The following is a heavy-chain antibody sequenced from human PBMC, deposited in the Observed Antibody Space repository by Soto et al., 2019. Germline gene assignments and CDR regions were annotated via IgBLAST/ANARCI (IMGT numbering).Heavy chain of an antibody. CDR3: APSCGYGDTMSPECAFDI. D-gene: IGHD6-25*01. V-gene: IGHV2-5*02. CDR2: IYWDDDK. CDR1: GFSLSTSGVG. Sequence: QITLKESGPTLVKPTQTLTLTCTFSGFSLSTSGVGVGWIRQPPGKALEWLALIYWDDDKRYSPSLKSLLTNTKYTTKNPVFLISTNMDPVEIATYYCAPSCGYGDTMSPECAFDICCQETMVTVSS. J-gene: IGHJ3*02.